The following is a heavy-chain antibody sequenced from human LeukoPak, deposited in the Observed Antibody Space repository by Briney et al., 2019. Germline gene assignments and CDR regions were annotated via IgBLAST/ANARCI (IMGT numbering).Heavy chain of an antibody. CDR3: ARVLGGAGTSYFDY. Sequence: SETLSLTCAVYGGSFSGYYWSWIRQPPGKGLEWIGEINHSGSTNYNPSLKSRVTISVDTSKNQFSLKLSSVTAADTAVYYCARVLGGAGTSYFDYWGQGTLVTVSS. V-gene: IGHV4-34*01. J-gene: IGHJ4*02. CDR1: GGSFSGYY. D-gene: IGHD6-19*01. CDR2: INHSGST.